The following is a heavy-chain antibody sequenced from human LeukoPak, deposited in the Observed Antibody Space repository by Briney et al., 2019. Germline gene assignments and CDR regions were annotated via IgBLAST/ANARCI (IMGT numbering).Heavy chain of an antibody. CDR2: INHSGST. D-gene: IGHD2-15*01. J-gene: IGHJ4*02. CDR1: GGSFSGYY. CDR3: AKVPNCSGGSCYRYYFDY. Sequence: SKTLSLTCAVYGGSFSGYYWSWIRQPPGKGLEWIGEINHSGSTNYNPSLKSRVTISVDTSKNQFSLKLSSVTAADTAVYYCAKVPNCSGGSCYRYYFDYWGQGTLVTVSS. V-gene: IGHV4-34*01.